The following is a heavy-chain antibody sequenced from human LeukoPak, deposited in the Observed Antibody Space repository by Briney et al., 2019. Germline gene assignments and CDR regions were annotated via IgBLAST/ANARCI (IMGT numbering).Heavy chain of an antibody. V-gene: IGHV1-69*01. CDR3: ARGSPWLVPPFDY. Sequence: GSSVKVSCKVSGGTFSSYAISWVRQAPGQGLEWMGGIIPIFGTANYAQKFQGRVTITADESTSTAYMELSSLRSEDTAVYYCARGSPWLVPPFDYWGQGTLVTVSS. CDR2: IIPIFGTA. J-gene: IGHJ4*02. CDR1: GGTFSSYA. D-gene: IGHD6-19*01.